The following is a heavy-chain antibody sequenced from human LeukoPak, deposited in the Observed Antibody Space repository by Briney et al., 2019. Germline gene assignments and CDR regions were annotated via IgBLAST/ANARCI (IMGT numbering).Heavy chain of an antibody. Sequence: SETLSLTCTVSGGSLSSSSHYWAWIRQPPGKGLEWIANIYYSGNTYYNPSLKSRVTISLDMSKNHFSLRVGSLTAADTAVYYCARDGGNFDYWGQGTLVTVSS. CDR2: IYYSGNT. V-gene: IGHV4-39*07. CDR1: GGSLSSSSHY. CDR3: ARDGGNFDY. J-gene: IGHJ4*02.